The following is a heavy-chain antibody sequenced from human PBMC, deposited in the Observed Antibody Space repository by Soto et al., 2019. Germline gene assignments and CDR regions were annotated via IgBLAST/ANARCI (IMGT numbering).Heavy chain of an antibody. D-gene: IGHD3-3*01. J-gene: IGHJ6*03. CDR2: IYSGGST. Sequence: GGSLRLSCAASGFTVSSNYMSWVRQAPGKGLEWVSVIYSGGSTYYADSVKGRFTISRDNSKNTLYLQMNSLRAEDTAVYYCARDQLDDFWSGYYEVYYYYMDVWGKGTTVTVSS. CDR3: ARDQLDDFWSGYYEVYYYYMDV. CDR1: GFTVSSNY. V-gene: IGHV3-66*01.